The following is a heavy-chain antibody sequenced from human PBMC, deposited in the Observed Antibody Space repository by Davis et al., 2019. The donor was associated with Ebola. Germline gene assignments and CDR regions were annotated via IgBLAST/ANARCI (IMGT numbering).Heavy chain of an antibody. J-gene: IGHJ4*02. V-gene: IGHV4-59*08. D-gene: IGHD6-19*01. CDR2: IEHHGRT. CDR3: ARHRGLGLFDY. Sequence: PSETLSLTCTVSGVSFPSYYWSWVRQPPGKGLEWIGYIEHHGRTEYIPSLSNRVSISLDTYRNQFSLKLYSVTAADTAVYYCARHRGLGLFDYWGQGSLVTVSS. CDR1: GVSFPSYY.